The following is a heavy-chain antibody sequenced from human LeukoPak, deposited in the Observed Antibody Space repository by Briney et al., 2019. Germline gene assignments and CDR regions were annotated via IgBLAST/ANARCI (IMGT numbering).Heavy chain of an antibody. Sequence: GGSLRLSCAASGFTLSSYSMNWVRQAPGKGLEWVSCISSSSSYIYYADSVKGRFTISRDNAKKSLYLQMNSLRAEDTAVYYCARLSADYCSGGSCYYYYYMDVWGKGTTVTISS. CDR1: GFTLSSYS. D-gene: IGHD2-15*01. V-gene: IGHV3-21*04. CDR3: ARLSADYCSGGSCYYYYYMDV. J-gene: IGHJ6*03. CDR2: ISSSSSYI.